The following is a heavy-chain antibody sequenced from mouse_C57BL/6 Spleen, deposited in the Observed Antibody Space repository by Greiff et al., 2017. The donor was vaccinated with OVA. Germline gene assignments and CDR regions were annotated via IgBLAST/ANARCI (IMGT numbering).Heavy chain of an antibody. Sequence: EVQLVESGTVLARPGASVKMSCKTSGYTFTSYWMHWVKQRPGQGLEWIGAIYPGNSDPSYNQKFKGKAKLTAVTSASTAYMELSSLTNEDSAVYYCTRRLGRGDYAMDYWGQGTSVTVSS. CDR1: GYTFTSYW. J-gene: IGHJ4*01. CDR3: TRRLGRGDYAMDY. D-gene: IGHD4-1*01. CDR2: IYPGNSDP. V-gene: IGHV1-5*01.